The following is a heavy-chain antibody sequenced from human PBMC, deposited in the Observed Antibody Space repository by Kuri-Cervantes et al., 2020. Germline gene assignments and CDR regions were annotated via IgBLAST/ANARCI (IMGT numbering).Heavy chain of an antibody. Sequence: ASVKVSCKASGGTFTNSPFIWVRQAPGQGLEWMGWINPDSGGTNYAQKFQGRVTMTRDTSISTAYMELSRLRSDDTAVYYCARERYCSGGSCYYFDYWGQGTLVTVSS. CDR3: ARERYCSGGSCYYFDY. CDR1: GGTFTNSP. CDR2: INPDSGGT. D-gene: IGHD2-15*01. J-gene: IGHJ4*02. V-gene: IGHV1-2*02.